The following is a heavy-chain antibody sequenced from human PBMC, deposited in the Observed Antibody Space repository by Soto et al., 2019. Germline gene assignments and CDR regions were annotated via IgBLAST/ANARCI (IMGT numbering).Heavy chain of an antibody. V-gene: IGHV1-46*03. CDR1: GYTFSSYY. Sequence: GASVKVSCKASGYTFSSYYIHWVRQAPGQGLEWIGIINPNGGSTSYAQNFQGRLTMTRDTSTSTVYMELSSLRSEDTAVYYCARTVTTWSGAFDIWGQGTMVTVS. D-gene: IGHD4-17*01. CDR2: INPNGGST. J-gene: IGHJ3*02. CDR3: ARTVTTWSGAFDI.